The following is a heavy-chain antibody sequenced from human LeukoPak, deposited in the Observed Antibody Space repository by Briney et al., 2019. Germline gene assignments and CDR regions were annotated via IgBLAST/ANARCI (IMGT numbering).Heavy chain of an antibody. D-gene: IGHD3-10*01. CDR1: GYTFTGYY. Sequence: ASVTVSCKASGYTFTGYYMHWVRQAPGQGLEWLGWINPNSGGTNYAQKFQGRVTMTRDTSISTAYMELSRLRSDDTAVYYCARDARGSGSLAYYFDYWGQGTLVTVSS. J-gene: IGHJ4*02. CDR2: INPNSGGT. V-gene: IGHV1-2*02. CDR3: ARDARGSGSLAYYFDY.